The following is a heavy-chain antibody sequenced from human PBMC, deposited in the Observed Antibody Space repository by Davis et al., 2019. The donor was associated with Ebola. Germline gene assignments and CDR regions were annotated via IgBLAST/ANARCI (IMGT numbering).Heavy chain of an antibody. D-gene: IGHD6-6*01. CDR2: VSSESTYI. CDR3: ARDGSVYSTASLDS. Sequence: PGGYLRLSCAASGFTFSRYSMNWVRQAPGKGLEWVSSVSSESTYIFYADSVKGRFTISRDNARKSLYLQMNTLRAEDTAVYFCARDGSVYSTASLDSWGQGTLVTISS. V-gene: IGHV3-21*04. CDR1: GFTFSRYS. J-gene: IGHJ5*01.